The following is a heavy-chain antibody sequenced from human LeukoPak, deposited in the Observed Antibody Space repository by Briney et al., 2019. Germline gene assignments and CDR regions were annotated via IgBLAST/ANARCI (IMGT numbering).Heavy chain of an antibody. J-gene: IGHJ4*02. CDR2: ISYDGSNK. CDR1: GFTFSSYS. CDR3: ARSSLGLAEIDY. V-gene: IGHV3-30*03. Sequence: GGSLRLSCAASGFTFSSYSMNWVRQAPGKGLEWVAIISYDGSNKNYADSEKGRFTISRDNSKNTLYLQMNSLRAEDTAVYYCARSSLGLAEIDYWGQGTLVTVSS. D-gene: IGHD6-19*01.